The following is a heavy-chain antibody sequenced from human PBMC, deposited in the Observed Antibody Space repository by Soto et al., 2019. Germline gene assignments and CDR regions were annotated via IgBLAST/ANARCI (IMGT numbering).Heavy chain of an antibody. V-gene: IGHV3-7*03. CDR2: INQDGSVK. CDR3: ARLTEAVTTFVY. Sequence: GGSLRLSCEASGFALSPYWMSWVRQAPGRGLEWVANINQDGSVKHYVDSVRGRFTVSRDNAKNSLFLQMNSLSAEDTAVYFCARLTEAVTTFVYWGQGXPVTVPS. J-gene: IGHJ4*02. CDR1: GFALSPYW. D-gene: IGHD1-1*01.